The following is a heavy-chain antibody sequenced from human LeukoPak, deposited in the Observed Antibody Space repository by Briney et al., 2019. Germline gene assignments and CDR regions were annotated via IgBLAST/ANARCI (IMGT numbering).Heavy chain of an antibody. V-gene: IGHV1-69*13. D-gene: IGHD6-25*01. CDR3: ARGFFGGYYFDY. CDR2: IIPIFGTA. CDR1: GGTFSSYA. Sequence: GASVKVSCKASGGTFSSYAISWVRQAPGQGLEWMGGIIPIFGTANYAQKFQGRVTITADESTSTAYMELSSLRSEDTAVYYCARGFFGGYYFDYWGQETLVTVSS. J-gene: IGHJ4*02.